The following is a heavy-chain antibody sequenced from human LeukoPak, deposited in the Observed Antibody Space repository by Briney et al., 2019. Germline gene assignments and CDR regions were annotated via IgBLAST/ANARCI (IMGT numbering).Heavy chain of an antibody. CDR2: INHNGNVN. CDR1: GFTFSSYW. CDR3: ARGGGLDV. V-gene: IGHV3-7*03. J-gene: IGHJ6*02. D-gene: IGHD3-16*01. Sequence: GGSLRLFCAASGFTFSSYWMNWARQAPGKGLEWVASINHNGNVNYYVDSVKGRFTISRDNAKNSLYLQMSNLRAEDTAVYFCARGGGLDVWGQGTTVTVSS.